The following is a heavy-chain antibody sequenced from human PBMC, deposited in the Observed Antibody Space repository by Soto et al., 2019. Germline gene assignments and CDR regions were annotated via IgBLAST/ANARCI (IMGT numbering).Heavy chain of an antibody. J-gene: IGHJ6*04. CDR1: GFTFSNFE. V-gene: IGHV3-48*03. Sequence: GGSLRLSCAASGFTFSNFEMHWVRQAPGKGLEWVSYINTAGSTKYYAESVKGRFTISRDNARNSLFLQMNSLRAEDTAVYYCASADCSSSDCLPAYYSFVLDVWGEGSTVTVSS. CDR3: ASADCSSSDCLPAYYSFVLDV. CDR2: INTAGSTK. D-gene: IGHD3-9*01.